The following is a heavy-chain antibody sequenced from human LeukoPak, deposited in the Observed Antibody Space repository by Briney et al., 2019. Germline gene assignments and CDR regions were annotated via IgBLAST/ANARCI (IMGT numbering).Heavy chain of an antibody. J-gene: IGHJ5*02. CDR2: INHSGST. CDR1: GGSFSGYY. CDR3: ARGPSSYSSSWYLVNGWFDP. D-gene: IGHD6-13*01. Sequence: PSETLSLTCAVYGGSFSGYYWSWIRQPPGKGLEWIGEINHSGSTNYNPSLKSRVTISVDTSKNQFSLKLSSVTAADTAVYYCARGPSSYSSSWYLVNGWFDPWGQGTLVTVSS. V-gene: IGHV4-34*01.